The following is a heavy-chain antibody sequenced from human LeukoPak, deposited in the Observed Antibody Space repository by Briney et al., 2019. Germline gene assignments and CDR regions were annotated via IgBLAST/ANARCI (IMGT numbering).Heavy chain of an antibody. J-gene: IGHJ4*02. CDR2: IYYSGST. CDR1: GGSFSGYY. CDR3: ARSYTAIYT. V-gene: IGHV4-59*12. D-gene: IGHD5-18*01. Sequence: PSETLSLTCAVYGGSFSGYYWSWIRQPPGKGLEWIGYIYYSGSTFYNPSLKSRVTISVDTSKNQFSLKLSTVTAADTAVYYCARSYTAIYTWGQGTLVTVSS.